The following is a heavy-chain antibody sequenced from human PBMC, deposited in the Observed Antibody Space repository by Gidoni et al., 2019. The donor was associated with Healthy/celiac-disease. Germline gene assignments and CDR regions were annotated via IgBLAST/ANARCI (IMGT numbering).Heavy chain of an antibody. V-gene: IGHV3-53*04. Sequence: EVQLVESGGGLVQPGGSLRLSCAASGFTVRSNYMSWVRQAPGKGLEWVSVIYSGGSTYYADSVKGRFTISRHNSKNTLYLQMNSLRAEDTAVYYCAREVYGDYDQDAFDIWGQGTMVTVSS. CDR2: IYSGGST. CDR3: AREVYGDYDQDAFDI. D-gene: IGHD4-17*01. J-gene: IGHJ3*02. CDR1: GFTVRSNY.